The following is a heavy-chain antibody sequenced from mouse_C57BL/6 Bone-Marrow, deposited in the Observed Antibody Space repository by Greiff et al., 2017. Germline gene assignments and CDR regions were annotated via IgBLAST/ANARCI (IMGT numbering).Heavy chain of an antibody. CDR2: ISSGGSYT. J-gene: IGHJ3*01. Sequence: EVQGVESGGDLVKPGGSLKLSCAASGFTFSSYGMSWVRQTPDKRLEWVATISSGGSYTYYPDSVKGRFTISRDNAKNTLYLQMSSLKSEDTAMYYCARHWDSWFAYWGQGTLVTVSA. CDR3: ARHWDSWFAY. D-gene: IGHD4-1*01. CDR1: GFTFSSYG. V-gene: IGHV5-6*01.